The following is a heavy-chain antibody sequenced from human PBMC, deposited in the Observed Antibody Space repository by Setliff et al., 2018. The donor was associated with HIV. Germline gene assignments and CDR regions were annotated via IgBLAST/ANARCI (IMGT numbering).Heavy chain of an antibody. J-gene: IGHJ3*02. CDR3: ARDREYYDSSGYYAVTAFDI. CDR2: MKEDGSEA. V-gene: IGHV3-7*01. D-gene: IGHD3-22*01. CDR1: GFTFSSYW. Sequence: PGGSLRLSCAASGFTFSSYWMSWVRQAPGKGLEWVANMKEDGSEAYYVDSVKGRFTVSRDNARNSLFLQMHSLRAEDTAVYYCARDREYYDSSGYYAVTAFDIWGQGTMVTVSS.